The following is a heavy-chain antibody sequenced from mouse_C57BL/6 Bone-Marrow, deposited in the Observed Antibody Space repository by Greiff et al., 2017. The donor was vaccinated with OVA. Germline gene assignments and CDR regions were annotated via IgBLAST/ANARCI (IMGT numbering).Heavy chain of an antibody. D-gene: IGHD4-1*01. J-gene: IGHJ2*01. CDR3: ARKELGGYYFDY. CDR1: GYSITSGYY. V-gene: IGHV3-6*01. Sequence: EVKLVESGPGLVKPSQSLSLTCSVTGYSITSGYYWNWIRQFPGNKLEWMGYISYDGSNNYNPSLKNRISITRDTSKNQFFLKLNSVTTEDTATYYCARKELGGYYFDYWGQGTTLTVSS. CDR2: ISYDGSN.